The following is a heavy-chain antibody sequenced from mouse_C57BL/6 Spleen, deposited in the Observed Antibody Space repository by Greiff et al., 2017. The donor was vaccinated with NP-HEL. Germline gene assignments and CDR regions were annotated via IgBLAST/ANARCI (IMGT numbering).Heavy chain of an antibody. CDR1: GYTFSSYW. D-gene: IGHD1-1*01. CDR3: ARERNDYYGSSHGDFDY. CDR2: INPSNGTT. V-gene: IGHV1-53*01. J-gene: IGHJ2*01. Sequence: VQLQQPGTDLVKPGASVRLSCKASGYTFSSYWMYWVKQRPGQGLEWIGNINPSNGTTNYNEKFKSKATLTVDKSSSTSYMQLSSLTSDDSAVYYCARERNDYYGSSHGDFDYRGHTATLTFSS.